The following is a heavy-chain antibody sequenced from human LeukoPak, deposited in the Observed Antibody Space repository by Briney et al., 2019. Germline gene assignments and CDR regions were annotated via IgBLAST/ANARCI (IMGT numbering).Heavy chain of an antibody. CDR3: TRGGSGMTVALFDN. CDR2: TYYRSKWYN. J-gene: IGHJ4*02. CDR1: GDSVSSNSAA. D-gene: IGHD2-21*02. Sequence: SQTLSLTCAISGDSVSSNSAAWNWIRQSPSRCLEWLGRTYYRSKWYNDYAVSVKSRITINPDTSKNQFSLQLNSVTPDDTAVYYCTRGGSGMTVALFDNWGQGTLVTVSS. V-gene: IGHV6-1*01.